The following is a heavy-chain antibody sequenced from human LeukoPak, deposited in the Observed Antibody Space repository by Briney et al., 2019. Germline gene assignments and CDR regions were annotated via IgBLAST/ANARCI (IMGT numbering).Heavy chain of an antibody. CDR3: ANSIVGATYYFDY. Sequence: GGSLRLSCAASGFTFSDYYMSWIRQAPGKGLEWVSYISSSGSTIYYADSVKGRFTISRDNAKNSLYLQINSLRAEDTAVYYCANSIVGATYYFDYWGQGTLVTVSS. J-gene: IGHJ4*02. V-gene: IGHV3-11*04. CDR1: GFTFSDYY. D-gene: IGHD1-26*01. CDR2: ISSSGSTI.